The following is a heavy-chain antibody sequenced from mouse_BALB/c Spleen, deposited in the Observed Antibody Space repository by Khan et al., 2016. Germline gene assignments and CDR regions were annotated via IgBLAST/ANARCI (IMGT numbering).Heavy chain of an antibody. CDR2: MNTYTGEP. V-gene: IGHV9-1*02. CDR3: AREWDYYFDY. J-gene: IGHJ2*01. D-gene: IGHD4-1*01. CDR1: GYTFTHYG. Sequence: QIQLVQSGPELKKPGETVKISCKASGYTFTHYGIHWVKRAPGQGLKWMGWMNTYTGEPTYGDDFKGRFAFSLEPSASTAYLLINNLKKGDRAQYFCAREWDYYFDYWGHGTTLTVSS.